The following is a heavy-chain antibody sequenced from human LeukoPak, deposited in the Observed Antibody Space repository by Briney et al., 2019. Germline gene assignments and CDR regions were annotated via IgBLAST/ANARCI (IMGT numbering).Heavy chain of an antibody. J-gene: IGHJ4*02. CDR2: IYYSGST. CDR3: ARDPPYYDILTGYSYYFDY. V-gene: IGHV4-39*07. Sequence: SETLSLTCTVSGGSISSSSYYWGWIRQPPGTGLEWIGSIYYSGSTYYNPSLKSRATISVDTSKNQFSLKLSSVTAADTAVYYCARDPPYYDILTGYSYYFDYWGQGTLVTVSS. D-gene: IGHD3-9*01. CDR1: GGSISSSSYY.